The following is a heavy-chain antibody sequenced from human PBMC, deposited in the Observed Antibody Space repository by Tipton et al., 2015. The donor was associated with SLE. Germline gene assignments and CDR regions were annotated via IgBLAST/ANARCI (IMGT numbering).Heavy chain of an antibody. J-gene: IGHJ3*02. D-gene: IGHD6-19*01. CDR3: ARVNSGWHGHDAFDI. CDR2: IYHSGST. CDR1: GYSISSGYY. V-gene: IGHV4-38-2*01. Sequence: LRLSCAVSGYSISSGYYWGWIRQPPGKGLEWIGSIYHSGSTYYNPSLKSRVTISVDTSKNQFSLKLSSVTAADTAVYYCARVNSGWHGHDAFDIWGQGTMVTVSS.